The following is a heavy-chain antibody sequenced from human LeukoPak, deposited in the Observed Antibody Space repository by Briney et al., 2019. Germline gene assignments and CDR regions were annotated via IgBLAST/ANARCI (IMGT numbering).Heavy chain of an antibody. Sequence: PSETLSLTCTVSGGSISSGGYYWHWLRQHPGKGLEWIGYIYYSGSTYYNPSLQSRFTISVGTSENQFSLKLSSVTAADTAVYYCVRCHGSGTTPLNWGQGTLVSVSS. V-gene: IGHV4-31*03. D-gene: IGHD3-10*01. CDR1: GGSISSGGYY. CDR2: IYYSGST. J-gene: IGHJ4*02. CDR3: VRCHGSGTTPLN.